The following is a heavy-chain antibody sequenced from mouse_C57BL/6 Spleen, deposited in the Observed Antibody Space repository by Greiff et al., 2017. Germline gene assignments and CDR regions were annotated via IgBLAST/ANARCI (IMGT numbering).Heavy chain of an antibody. J-gene: IGHJ4*01. Sequence: QVQLQQPGAELVRPGTSVKLSCKASGYTFTSYWMHWVKQRPGQGLEWIGVIDPSDSYTNYNQKFKGKATLTVDTSSSTAYMQLSSLTSEYSAVYCCARWRGGNCDAMDYWGQGTSVTVSS. CDR1: GYTFTSYW. CDR3: ARWRGGNCDAMDY. CDR2: IDPSDSYT. D-gene: IGHD2-1*01. V-gene: IGHV1-59*01.